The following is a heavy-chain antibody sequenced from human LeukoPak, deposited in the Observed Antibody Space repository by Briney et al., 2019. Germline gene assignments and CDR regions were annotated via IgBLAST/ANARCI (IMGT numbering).Heavy chain of an antibody. J-gene: IGHJ4*02. V-gene: IGHV4-39*01. D-gene: IGHD2-2*01. CDR3: ATYCSISCYV. CDR2: IYYSGST. Sequence: SETLSLTCTVSGGSISSSSYYWGWIRQPPGKGLEWIGSIYYSGSTYYNPFLKSRVTISVDTSKHQFSLNLSSVTAADTAVYYCATYCSISCYVWGQGTLVTVSS. CDR1: GGSISSSSYY.